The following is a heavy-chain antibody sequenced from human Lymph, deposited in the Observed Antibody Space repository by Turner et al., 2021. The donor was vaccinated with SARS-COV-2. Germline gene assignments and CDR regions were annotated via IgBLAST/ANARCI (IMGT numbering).Heavy chain of an antibody. CDR3: SRGRYSGGGMDV. Sequence: QVQLLQSGAAVKQPAASVKVSCTAPGYTFTSYDINWVRQATGQWLEWRGCMKPNSGNTGYAQKFQGRVTMTRNTSISTAYMELGRLRSEDTAVYYVSRGRYSGGGMDVWGQGTTVTVSS. CDR1: GYTFTSYD. V-gene: IGHV1-8*02. CDR2: MKPNSGNT. J-gene: IGHJ6*02. D-gene: IGHD1-26*01.